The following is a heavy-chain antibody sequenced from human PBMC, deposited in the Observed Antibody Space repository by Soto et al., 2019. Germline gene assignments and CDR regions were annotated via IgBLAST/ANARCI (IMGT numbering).Heavy chain of an antibody. CDR1: GFTFDDYA. Sequence: GGSLRLSCAASGFTFDDYAMHWVRQAPGKGQEWVSGISWNSGSISYADSVKGRFTISRDYAKNFLYLQMNSLSAEDTALCYCAKAVSVDFCSGFDYWGQGTLVTVSS. CDR2: ISWNSGSI. V-gene: IGHV3-9*01. D-gene: IGHD3-3*01. J-gene: IGHJ4*02. CDR3: AKAVSVDFCSGFDY.